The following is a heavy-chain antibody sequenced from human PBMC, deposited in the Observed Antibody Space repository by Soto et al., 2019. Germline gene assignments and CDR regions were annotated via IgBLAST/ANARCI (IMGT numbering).Heavy chain of an antibody. V-gene: IGHV3-53*01. CDR3: ARALPVAKGGFDP. D-gene: IGHD2-2*01. Sequence: GGSLRLSCAASGFTVSNTYMTWVRQPPGKGLECVSVIYTAGGTNYADSVKGRFIISRDNSKNTLYLQVNSLRAEDTAVYYCARALPVAKGGFDPWGQGTLVTV. CDR2: IYTAGGT. CDR1: GFTVSNTY. J-gene: IGHJ5*02.